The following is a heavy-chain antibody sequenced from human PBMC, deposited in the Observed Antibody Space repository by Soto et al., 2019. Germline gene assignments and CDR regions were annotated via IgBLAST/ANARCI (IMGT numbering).Heavy chain of an antibody. V-gene: IGHV4-59*08. J-gene: IGHJ6*03. CDR1: GGSIDTYY. D-gene: IGHD3-10*01. CDR2: ICYSGRT. Sequence: QVQLQESGPGLVKPSETLSLTCTVSGGSIDTYYWSWIRQHPGKGLEWIVYICYSGRTNYNPSLKSRVTISVDTSKNPVSLKLSSETAADTAEYDCARSYASEDYYDMDVWGKGTTVTVSS. CDR3: ARSYASEDYYDMDV.